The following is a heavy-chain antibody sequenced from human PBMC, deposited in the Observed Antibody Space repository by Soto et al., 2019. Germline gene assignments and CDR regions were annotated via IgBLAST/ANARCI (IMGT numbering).Heavy chain of an antibody. CDR2: ISPYNGNT. D-gene: IGHD5-18*01. CDR1: GYTFTSYG. J-gene: IGHJ4*02. CDR3: ARGRGDTAISLFDY. V-gene: IGHV1-18*01. Sequence: QVQLVQSGAEVKKTGASVKVACRASGYTFTSYGISWVRQAPGQGLEWMGWISPYNGNTNYAQKLQGRVTMTTDTSTSTAYMELRSLRSNDTAVYYCARGRGDTAISLFDYWGQGTLVTVFS.